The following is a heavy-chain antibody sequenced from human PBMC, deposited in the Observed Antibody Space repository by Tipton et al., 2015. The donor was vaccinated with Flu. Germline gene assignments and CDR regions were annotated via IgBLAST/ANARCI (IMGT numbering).Heavy chain of an antibody. CDR2: VSYSGTT. J-gene: IGHJ5*02. CDR3: ASLTYYYGSGNGYKGGLDP. V-gene: IGHV4-59*08. CDR1: GGSITTYY. D-gene: IGHD3-10*01. Sequence: TLSLTCTVSGGSITTYYWSWIRQSPEKGLEWIAYVSYSGTTNYNPSLLGRVSMSVDSSKNQFSLSLSSVTAADTAVYYCASLTYYYGSGNGYKGGLDPWGQGTLVTVSS.